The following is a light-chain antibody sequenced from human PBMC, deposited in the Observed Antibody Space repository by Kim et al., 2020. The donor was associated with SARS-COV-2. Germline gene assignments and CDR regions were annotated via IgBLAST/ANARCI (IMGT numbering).Light chain of an antibody. CDR1: QSVGNS. V-gene: IGKV3-11*01. CDR2: DAF. J-gene: IGKJ1*01. CDR3: QQRGSWPLT. Sequence: EIVLTQSPGTLSLSPGERATLSCRASQSVGNSFAWYQQKPGQAPRLLIYDAFSRATGIPARFSGSGSGTDFTLTISSLEPEDFAVYYCQQRGSWPLTFGQGTKVDIE.